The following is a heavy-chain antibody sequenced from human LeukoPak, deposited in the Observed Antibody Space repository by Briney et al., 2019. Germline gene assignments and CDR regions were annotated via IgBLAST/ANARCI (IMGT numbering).Heavy chain of an antibody. V-gene: IGHV1-2*02. CDR2: INPNSGDT. D-gene: IGHD3-10*01. CDR3: ARDLRVRGPMDV. J-gene: IGHJ6*03. Sequence: ASVKVSCKASGNTFTAYYMHWVRQAPGQGLEWMGWINPNSGDTNYAQKFQGRVTMTRDTTTSTAYMELSRLRSDDTAVYYCARDLRVRGPMDVWGKGTTVTISS. CDR1: GNTFTAYY.